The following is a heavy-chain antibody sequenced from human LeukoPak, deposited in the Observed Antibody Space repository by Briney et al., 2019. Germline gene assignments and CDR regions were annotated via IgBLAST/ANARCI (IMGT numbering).Heavy chain of an antibody. CDR3: ARPSDGHYAQGGYFDY. V-gene: IGHV3-33*08. Sequence: GGSLRLSCAASGFTLSSSWMHWVRQAPGKGLEWVSVTWYDESHKYYADSVKGRFTISRDNSKNTLYLQMNSLRAEDTAVYYCARPSDGHYAQGGYFDYWGQGTLVIVSS. D-gene: IGHD4-17*01. CDR2: TWYDESHK. CDR1: GFTLSSSW. J-gene: IGHJ4*02.